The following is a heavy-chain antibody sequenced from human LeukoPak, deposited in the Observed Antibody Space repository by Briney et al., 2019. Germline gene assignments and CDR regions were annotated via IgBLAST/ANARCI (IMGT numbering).Heavy chain of an antibody. Sequence: SETLSLTCAVYAGTFNGYYWSWIRQPPGKGLEWIGEINHSGSTNYNPSLKSRVTISVDTSKNQFSLKLSHVTAADTAVYYCARDFAFDIWGQGTMVTVSS. D-gene: IGHD3/OR15-3a*01. CDR2: INHSGST. CDR3: ARDFAFDI. CDR1: AGTFNGYY. J-gene: IGHJ3*02. V-gene: IGHV4-34*01.